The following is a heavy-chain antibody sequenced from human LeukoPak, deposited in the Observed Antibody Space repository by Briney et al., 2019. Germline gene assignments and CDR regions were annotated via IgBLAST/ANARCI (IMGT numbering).Heavy chain of an antibody. Sequence: GGSLRLSCAASGFTFSSYGMHWVRQAPGKGLEWVAVISYDGSNKYYADSVKGRFTISRDNSKNTLYLQMNSLRAEDTAVYYCARGRRRYYYGSGSYSEFDYWGQGTLVTVSS. CDR1: GFTFSSYG. CDR3: ARGRRRYYYGSGSYSEFDY. CDR2: ISYDGSNK. J-gene: IGHJ4*02. V-gene: IGHV3-30*03. D-gene: IGHD3-10*01.